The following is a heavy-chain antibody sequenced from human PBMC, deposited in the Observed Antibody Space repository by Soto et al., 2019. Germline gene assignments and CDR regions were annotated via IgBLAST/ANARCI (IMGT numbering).Heavy chain of an antibody. J-gene: IGHJ4*02. Sequence: GGSLRLSCAASGFTFSYYYMSWIRQAPGKGLEWVSYISSSSSYTNYADSVKGRFTISRDNAKNSLYLQMNSLRAEDTAVYYCARARIVGAASFDYWGQGTLVTVSS. CDR3: ARARIVGAASFDY. D-gene: IGHD1-26*01. V-gene: IGHV3-11*06. CDR2: ISSSSSYT. CDR1: GFTFSYYY.